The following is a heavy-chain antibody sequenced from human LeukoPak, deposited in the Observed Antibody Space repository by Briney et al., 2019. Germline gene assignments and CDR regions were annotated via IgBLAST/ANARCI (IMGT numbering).Heavy chain of an antibody. D-gene: IGHD2-15*01. CDR3: ARDVSVVVAAAPGPFDI. Sequence: SETLSLTCTVSGGSISIYYWSWIRQPAGKGLEWIGRIYTSGSTNYNPALKSRVTMSVDTSKNQFSLKLSSVTAADTAVYYCARDVSVVVAAAPGPFDIWGQGTMVTVSS. CDR2: IYTSGST. V-gene: IGHV4-4*07. CDR1: GGSISIYY. J-gene: IGHJ3*02.